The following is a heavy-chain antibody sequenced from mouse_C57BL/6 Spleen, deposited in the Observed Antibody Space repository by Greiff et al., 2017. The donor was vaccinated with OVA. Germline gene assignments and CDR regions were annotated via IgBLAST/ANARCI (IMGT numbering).Heavy chain of an antibody. J-gene: IGHJ1*03. V-gene: IGHV5-16*01. CDR1: GFTFSDYY. D-gene: IGHD1-1*01. CDR2: INYDGSST. Sequence: VQLVESEGGLVQPGSSMKLSCTASGFTFSDYYMAWVRQVPEKGLEWVANINYDGSSTYYLDSLKSRFIISRDNAKNILYLQMSSLKSEDTATYYCARALITTVVATDYWYFDVWGTGTTVTVSS. CDR3: ARALITTVVATDYWYFDV.